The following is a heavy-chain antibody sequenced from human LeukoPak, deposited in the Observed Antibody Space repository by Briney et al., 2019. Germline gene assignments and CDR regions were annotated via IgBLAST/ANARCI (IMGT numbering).Heavy chain of an antibody. D-gene: IGHD5-24*01. CDR2: IYYSGST. V-gene: IGHV4-59*01. CDR3: ARDGGEGYNFD. CDR1: GGSITSYY. J-gene: IGHJ4*02. Sequence: PSETLSLTCTVSGGSITSYYWSWIRQPPGKGLEWIGYIYYSGSTNYNPSLKSRVTISVDTSKNQFSLKLSSVTAADTAVHYCARDGGEGYNFDWGQGTLVTVSS.